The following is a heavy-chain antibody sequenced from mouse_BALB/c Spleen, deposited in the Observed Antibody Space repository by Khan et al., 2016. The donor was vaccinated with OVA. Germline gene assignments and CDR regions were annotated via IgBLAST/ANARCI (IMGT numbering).Heavy chain of an antibody. CDR3: ARLEDI. CDR2: IWAGVST. J-gene: IGHJ2*01. CDR1: GLSLTTYG. D-gene: IGHD1-3*01. V-gene: IGHV2-9*02. Sequence: QLQLQQSGPGLVAPSQSLSITCTVSGLSLTTYGLHLVRQPPGKVLEWLGVIWAGVSTNYNSALMSRLSISKDNSKSQVFLKMNSLQTDDTAMYYCARLEDIWGQGTTLTVSS.